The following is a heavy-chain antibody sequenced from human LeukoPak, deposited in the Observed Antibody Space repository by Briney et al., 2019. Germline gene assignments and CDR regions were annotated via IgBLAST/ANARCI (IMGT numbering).Heavy chain of an antibody. CDR1: GFMFRTFL. Sequence: GGALRLSCEVSGFMFRTFLMDWVRQAPGGGLELVANINQDGCEKYYVDSVKGRVTISRDKTKNSFYLQMNRLRAGDPGVYFWSRALEVWCKGTTLTVSS. CDR3: SRALEV. J-gene: IGHJ6*04. CDR2: INQDGCEK. V-gene: IGHV3-7*01.